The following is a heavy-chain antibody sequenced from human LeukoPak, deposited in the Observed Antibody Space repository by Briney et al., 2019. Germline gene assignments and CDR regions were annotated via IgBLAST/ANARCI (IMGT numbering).Heavy chain of an antibody. CDR2: INHSGST. V-gene: IGHV4-34*01. D-gene: IGHD6-19*01. Sequence: SETLSLTCAVYGGSFSGYYWSWIRQPPGKGLEWIGEINHSGSTNYNPSLKSRVAISVDTSKNQFSLKLSSVTAADTAVYYCARLARATHSGWWDDAFDIWGQGTMVTVSS. J-gene: IGHJ3*02. CDR3: ARLARATHSGWWDDAFDI. CDR1: GGSFSGYY.